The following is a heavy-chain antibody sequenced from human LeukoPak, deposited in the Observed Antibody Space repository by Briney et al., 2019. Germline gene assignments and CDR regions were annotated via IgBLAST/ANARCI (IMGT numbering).Heavy chain of an antibody. CDR2: IYYSGST. J-gene: IGHJ6*02. V-gene: IGHV4-59*01. D-gene: IGHD3-3*01. CDR3: AGTYYDFWSGYQDAYYGMDV. Sequence: SETLSLTCTVSGGSISSYYWSWIRQPPGKGLEWIGYIYYSGSTNCNPSLKSRVTISVDTSKNQFSLKLSSVTAADTAVYYCAGTYYDFWSGYQDAYYGMDVWGQGTTVTVSS. CDR1: GGSISSYY.